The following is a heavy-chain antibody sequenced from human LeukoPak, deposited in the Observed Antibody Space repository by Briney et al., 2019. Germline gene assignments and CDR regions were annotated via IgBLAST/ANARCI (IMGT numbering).Heavy chain of an antibody. J-gene: IGHJ4*02. CDR2: IKQDGSEK. V-gene: IGHV3-7*01. CDR3: ARGNRPDYYDSSGSSYYFDY. Sequence: GGSLRLSCAASGFTFSSYWMSWVRQAPGKGLEWVANIKQDGSEKYYVDSVKGRFTISRDNAKNSLYLQMNSLRAEDTAVYYCARGNRPDYYDSSGSSYYFDYWGQGTLVTVSS. D-gene: IGHD3-22*01. CDR1: GFTFSSYW.